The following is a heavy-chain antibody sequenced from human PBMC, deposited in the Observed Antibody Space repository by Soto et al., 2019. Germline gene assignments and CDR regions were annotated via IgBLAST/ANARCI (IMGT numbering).Heavy chain of an antibody. J-gene: IGHJ6*02. CDR2: IGSAGDT. V-gene: IGHV3-13*01. CDR1: AFTLSGYD. Sequence: EVQLVESGGGLVQPGGSLRLSCAASAFTLSGYDIHWVRQATGKGLEWVSGIGSAGDTYYEDSVKGRFTISRENAXXXXXXXXXXXXXXXXXXXXXXXXXXXNGMAVWGQGTTVTVSS. CDR3: XXXXXXNGMAV.